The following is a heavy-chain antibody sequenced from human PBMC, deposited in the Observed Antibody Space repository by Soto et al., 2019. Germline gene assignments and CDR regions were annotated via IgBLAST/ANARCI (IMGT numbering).Heavy chain of an antibody. Sequence: HGESLKISCKGSGYSFTSYWISWVRQMPGKGLEWMGRIDPSDSYTNYSPSFQGHVTISADKSISTAYLQWSSLKASDTAMYYCARQHVVSSRVVGLWWFDPWGQGTLVTVSS. D-gene: IGHD3-22*01. V-gene: IGHV5-10-1*01. CDR2: IDPSDSYT. CDR1: GYSFTSYW. CDR3: ARQHVVSSRVVGLWWFDP. J-gene: IGHJ5*02.